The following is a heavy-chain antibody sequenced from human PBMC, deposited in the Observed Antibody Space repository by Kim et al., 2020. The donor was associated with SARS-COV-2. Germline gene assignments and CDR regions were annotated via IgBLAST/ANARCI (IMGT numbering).Heavy chain of an antibody. V-gene: IGHV4-31*03. Sequence: SETLSLTCTVSGGSISSGGYYWSWIRQHPGKGLEWIGYIYYSGSTYYNPSLKSRVTISVDTSKNQFSLKLSSVTAADTAVYYCARGGGTMVRGVQSTYFDYWGQGTLVTVSS. CDR1: GGSISSGGYY. J-gene: IGHJ4*02. D-gene: IGHD3-10*01. CDR3: ARGGGTMVRGVQSTYFDY. CDR2: IYYSGST.